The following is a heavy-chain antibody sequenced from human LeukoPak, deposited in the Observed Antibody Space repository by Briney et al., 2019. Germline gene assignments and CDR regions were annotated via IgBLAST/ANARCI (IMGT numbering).Heavy chain of an antibody. D-gene: IGHD3-3*01. CDR1: GFTFSSYA. Sequence: GGSLRLSCAASGFTFSSYAMHWVRQAPGKGLEWVAVISYDGSNKYYADSVKGRFTISRDNAKNSLYLQMNSLRAEDTAVYYCARDGVTIFGVVMADYYYYMDVWGKGTTVTVSS. CDR2: ISYDGSNK. J-gene: IGHJ6*03. CDR3: ARDGVTIFGVVMADYYYYMDV. V-gene: IGHV3-30*04.